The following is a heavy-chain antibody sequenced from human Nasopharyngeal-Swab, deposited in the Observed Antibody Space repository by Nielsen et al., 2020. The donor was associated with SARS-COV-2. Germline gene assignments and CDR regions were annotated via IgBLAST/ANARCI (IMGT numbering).Heavy chain of an antibody. J-gene: IGHJ4*02. V-gene: IGHV5-51*01. CDR1: GYSFTSYW. CDR3: ARHGGSSWLHFEY. Sequence: GESLKISCKGSGYSFTSYWIGWVRQMPGKGLEWMAIIYPGDSDTRYSPSFQGQVTISAGKSISTAYLEWSSLKASDTAMYYCARHGGSSWLHFEYWGQGTLVTVSS. D-gene: IGHD6-13*01. CDR2: IYPGDSDT.